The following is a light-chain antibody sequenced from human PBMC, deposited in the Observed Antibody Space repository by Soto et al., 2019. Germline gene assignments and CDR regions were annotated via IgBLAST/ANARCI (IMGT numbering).Light chain of an antibody. CDR1: QSVSSSY. J-gene: IGKJ2*01. CDR3: QQYCSSPRI. CDR2: GAS. V-gene: IGKV3-20*01. Sequence: EIVLTQSPGTLSLSPGERTTLSCRSSQSVSSSYLAWYQQKPGQAPRLLIYGASSRATGIPDRFSGSGSGTDFTLTISILEPEDFAVYYCQQYCSSPRIFGQGTKLEIK.